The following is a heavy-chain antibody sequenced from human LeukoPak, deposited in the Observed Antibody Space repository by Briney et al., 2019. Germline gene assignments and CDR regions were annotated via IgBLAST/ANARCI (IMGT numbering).Heavy chain of an antibody. D-gene: IGHD3-3*01. CDR2: IRYDGSNK. J-gene: IGHJ6*03. Sequence: TGGSLRLSCAASGFTFSSYGMHWVRQAPGKGLEWVAFIRYDGSNKYYADSVKGRFTISRDNSKNTLYLQMNSLRAEDTAVYYCAKDKYDDYYYMDVWGKGTTVTISS. CDR1: GFTFSSYG. CDR3: AKDKYDDYYYMDV. V-gene: IGHV3-30*02.